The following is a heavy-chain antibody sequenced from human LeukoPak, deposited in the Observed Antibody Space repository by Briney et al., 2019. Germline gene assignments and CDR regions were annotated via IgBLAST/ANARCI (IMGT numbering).Heavy chain of an antibody. CDR2: INPNSGGT. J-gene: IGHJ4*02. D-gene: IGHD2-21*02. Sequence: ASVKVSCKASGYTFTGYYMHWVRQAPGQGLEWMGWINPNSGGTNYAQKFQGRVTMTRDTSISTACMELSRLRSDDTAVYYCARDLHCGGDCIDYWGQGTLVTVSS. V-gene: IGHV1-2*02. CDR3: ARDLHCGGDCIDY. CDR1: GYTFTGYY.